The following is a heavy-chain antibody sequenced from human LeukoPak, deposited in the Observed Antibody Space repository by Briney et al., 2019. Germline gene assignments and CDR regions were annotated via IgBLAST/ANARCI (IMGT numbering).Heavy chain of an antibody. CDR3: ARDSHIVVGAFDI. CDR1: GFTVSSNY. V-gene: IGHV3-66*02. J-gene: IGHJ3*02. D-gene: IGHD2-2*01. Sequence: GGSLRLSCAASGFTVSSNYMSWVRQAPGKGLEWVSVIYSGGSTYYADSVKGRFTISRDNSKNTLYLRMNSLRAEDTAVYYCARDSHIVVGAFDIWGQGTMVTVSS. CDR2: IYSGGST.